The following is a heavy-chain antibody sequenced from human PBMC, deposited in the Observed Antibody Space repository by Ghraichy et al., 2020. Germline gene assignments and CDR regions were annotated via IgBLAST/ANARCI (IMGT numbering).Heavy chain of an antibody. Sequence: GGSLRLSCSASGFTFSSYPMLWVRQAPGKGLEYVSAISTDGRSTYYADSVKGRFTISRDNSKNTLYLQMSSLRADDTAVYYCVKGVTAVMTSFDYWGQGTLVTVSS. V-gene: IGHV3-64D*06. CDR2: ISTDGRST. D-gene: IGHD5-18*01. CDR1: GFTFSSYP. J-gene: IGHJ4*02. CDR3: VKGVTAVMTSFDY.